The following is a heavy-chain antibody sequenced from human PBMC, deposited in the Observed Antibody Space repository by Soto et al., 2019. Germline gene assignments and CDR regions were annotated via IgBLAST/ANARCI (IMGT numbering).Heavy chain of an antibody. CDR2: IYYSGST. V-gene: IGHV4-59*08. D-gene: IGHD3-22*01. Sequence: SETLSLTCTVSGGSISSYYWSWIRQPPGKGLEWIGYIYYSGSTNYNPSLKSRVTISVDTSKNQFSLKLSSVTAADTAVYYCARHSVGDSSGYLLGFDYWGQGTLVTVSS. J-gene: IGHJ4*02. CDR3: ARHSVGDSSGYLLGFDY. CDR1: GGSISSYY.